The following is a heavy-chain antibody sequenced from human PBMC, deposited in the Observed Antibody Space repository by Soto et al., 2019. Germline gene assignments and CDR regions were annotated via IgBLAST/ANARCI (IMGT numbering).Heavy chain of an antibody. V-gene: IGHV3-33*01. D-gene: IGHD5-12*01. CDR3: ARAPSGYGLEYYGMDV. Sequence: QVQLVESGGGVVQPGRSLRLSCAASGFTFSSYGMHWVRQAPGKGLEWVAVIWYDGSNKYYADSVKGRFTISRDNSKNTLYLQMNRLRAEDTAVYYCARAPSGYGLEYYGMDVWGQGTTVTVSS. CDR2: IWYDGSNK. CDR1: GFTFSSYG. J-gene: IGHJ6*02.